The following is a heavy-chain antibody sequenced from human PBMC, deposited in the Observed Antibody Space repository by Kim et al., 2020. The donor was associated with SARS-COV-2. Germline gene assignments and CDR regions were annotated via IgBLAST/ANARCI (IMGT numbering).Heavy chain of an antibody. D-gene: IGHD3-10*01. CDR3: ANAYYANNYGMDV. CDR1: GGSFSGYY. Sequence: SETLSLTCAVYGGSFSGYYWSWIRQPPGKGLEWIGEINHSGSTNYNPSLKSRVTISVDTSKNQFSLKLSSVTAADTAAYYCANAYYANNYGMDVWGQGTTVTVSS. J-gene: IGHJ6*01. CDR2: INHSGST. V-gene: IGHV4-34*01.